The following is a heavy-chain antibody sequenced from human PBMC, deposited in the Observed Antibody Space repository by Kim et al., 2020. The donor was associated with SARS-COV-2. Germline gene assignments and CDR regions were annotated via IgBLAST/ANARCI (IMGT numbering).Heavy chain of an antibody. J-gene: IGHJ4*02. V-gene: IGHV2-5*01. CDR2: K. CDR3: AHSGGIQLHDY. Sequence: KRYSPSLKSRLTITKDTSKNQVVLTMTNMDPVDTAPYYCAHSGGIQLHDYWGQGTLVTVSS. D-gene: IGHD5-18*01.